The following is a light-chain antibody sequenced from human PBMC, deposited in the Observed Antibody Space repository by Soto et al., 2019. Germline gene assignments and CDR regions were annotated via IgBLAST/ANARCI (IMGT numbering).Light chain of an antibody. CDR3: QQRSNWPLT. J-gene: IGKJ4*01. V-gene: IGKV3-11*01. CDR2: GVS. Sequence: EIVLTQSPATLSLSPGERATLSCRASQSVSSSLAWYQQKPGQTPRLLIYGVSNRATGIPARFSGSGSGTDFTLTVSSLEPEDFAVYYCQQRSNWPLTFGGGTKVEIK. CDR1: QSVSSS.